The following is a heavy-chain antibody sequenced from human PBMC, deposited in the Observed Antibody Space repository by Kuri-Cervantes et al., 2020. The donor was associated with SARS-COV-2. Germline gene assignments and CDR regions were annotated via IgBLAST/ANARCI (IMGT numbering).Heavy chain of an antibody. CDR3: ARTSLLPSPIGMDV. CDR1: GYTFTDYD. Sequence: SVKVSCKASGYTFTDYDIHWVRQAPGQGLEWMGGIIPIFGTANYAQKFQGRVTITADESTSTAYMELSSLRSEDTAVYYCARTSLLPSPIGMDVWGQGTTVTVSS. CDR2: IIPIFGTA. V-gene: IGHV1-69*13. J-gene: IGHJ6*02.